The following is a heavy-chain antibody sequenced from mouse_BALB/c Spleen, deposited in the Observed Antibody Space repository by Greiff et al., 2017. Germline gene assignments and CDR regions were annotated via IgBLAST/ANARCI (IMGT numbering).Heavy chain of an antibody. CDR1: GYTFSSYW. CDR2: ILPGSGST. Sequence: QVQLQQSGAELMKPGASVKISCKATGYTFSSYWIEWVKQRPGHGLEWIGEILPGSGSTNYNEKFKGKATFTADTSSNTAYMQLSSLTSEDSAVYYCARYGNYVGAMDYWGQGTSVTVSS. CDR3: ARYGNYVGAMDY. V-gene: IGHV1-9*01. D-gene: IGHD2-1*01. J-gene: IGHJ4*01.